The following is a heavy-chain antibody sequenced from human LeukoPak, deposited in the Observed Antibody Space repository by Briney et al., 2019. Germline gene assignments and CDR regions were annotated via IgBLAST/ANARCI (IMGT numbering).Heavy chain of an antibody. CDR2: ISWNSGSI. CDR3: AKDDGYYDSSGLRPFDY. Sequence: GGSLRLSCAASGFTFDDYAMHWVRQAPGKGLEWVSGISWNSGSIGYADSVKGRFTISRDNAKNTLYLQMNSLRAEDTAVYYCAKDDGYYDSSGLRPFDYWGQGTLVTVSS. D-gene: IGHD3-22*01. V-gene: IGHV3-9*01. J-gene: IGHJ4*02. CDR1: GFTFDDYA.